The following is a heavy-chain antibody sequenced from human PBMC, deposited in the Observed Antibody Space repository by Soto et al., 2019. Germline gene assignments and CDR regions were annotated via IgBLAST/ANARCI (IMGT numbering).Heavy chain of an antibody. Sequence: QITLKESGPTLVRPTQTLTLTCTFSGFSLSTSGVGVGWIRQPPGKALEWLALIYWDDDKRYSPSLKSRLTITNDPSKNQVVLTITSMDPVDTATYYCAHSRCGGDCLQSYSSHYYYGMDVWGQGTTVTVSS. D-gene: IGHD2-21*02. V-gene: IGHV2-5*02. CDR1: GFSLSTSGVG. J-gene: IGHJ6*02. CDR3: AHSRCGGDCLQSYSSHYYYGMDV. CDR2: IYWDDDK.